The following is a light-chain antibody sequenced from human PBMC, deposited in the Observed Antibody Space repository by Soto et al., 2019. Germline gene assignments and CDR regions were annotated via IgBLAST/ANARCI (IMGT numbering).Light chain of an antibody. V-gene: IGKV1-39*01. CDR1: QSISSY. CDR3: QQSYSTPLT. CDR2: AAS. Sequence: DIQMTQSPSSLSASVGDRVTITCRASQSISSYLNWYQQKPGKAPKVLMYAASSLQSGVPSRFSGSGSGTDFTLTISSLQPEDFATYYCQQSYSTPLTFGGGTKVDIK. J-gene: IGKJ4*01.